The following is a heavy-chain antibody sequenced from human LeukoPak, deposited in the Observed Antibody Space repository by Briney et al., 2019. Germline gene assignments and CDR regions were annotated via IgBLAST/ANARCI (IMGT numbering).Heavy chain of an antibody. D-gene: IGHD2-21*01. CDR2: IYYSGST. CDR3: ARLRRLGQSPIDY. Sequence: SETLSLTCTVSGDSISSTNYYWGWIRQPPGKGLEWIGSIYYSGSTYYNPSLKSRVTISVDTSKNQFSLKPSSVTAADTAVYYCARLRRLGQSPIDYWGQGTLVTVSS. J-gene: IGHJ4*02. V-gene: IGHV4-39*07. CDR1: GDSISSTNYY.